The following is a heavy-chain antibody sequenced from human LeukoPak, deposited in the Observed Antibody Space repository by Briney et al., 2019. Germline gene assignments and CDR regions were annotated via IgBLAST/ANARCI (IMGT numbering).Heavy chain of an antibody. J-gene: IGHJ4*02. CDR1: GYTFTGYY. CDR3: ARELSDDFWSGYYYQSFDY. CDR2: INPNSGGT. D-gene: IGHD3-3*01. Sequence: GASVKVSCKASGYTFTGYYMHWVRQAPGQGLEWMGWINPNSGGTNYAQKFQGRVTMTRDTSISTAYMELSRLRSDDTAVYYCARELSDDFWSGYYYQSFDYWGQGTLVTVSS. V-gene: IGHV1-2*02.